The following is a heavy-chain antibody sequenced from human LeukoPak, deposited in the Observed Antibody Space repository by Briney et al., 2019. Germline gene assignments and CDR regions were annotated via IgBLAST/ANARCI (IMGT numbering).Heavy chain of an antibody. D-gene: IGHD3-22*01. CDR1: GFTFSSYS. J-gene: IGHJ4*02. V-gene: IGHV3-21*01. CDR3: ARVGMRYYDSSGYSDY. Sequence: GGSLRLSCAASGFTFSSYSMNSVRQAPGKGLEWVSSISSSSSYIYYADSVKGRFTISRDNAKNSLYLQMNSLRAEDTAVYYCARVGMRYYDSSGYSDYWGQGTLVTVSS. CDR2: ISSSSSYI.